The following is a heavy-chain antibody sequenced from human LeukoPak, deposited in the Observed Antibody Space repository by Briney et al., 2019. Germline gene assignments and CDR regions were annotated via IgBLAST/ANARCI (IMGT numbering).Heavy chain of an antibody. CDR1: GFTFSSYE. CDR2: ISSSGSTI. J-gene: IGHJ4*02. CDR3: AKTALGGVVDDYYFDY. D-gene: IGHD3-16*01. Sequence: PGGSLRLSCAASGFTFSSYEMNWVRQAPGKGLEWVSYISSSGSTIYYADSVKGRFTISRDNSKNTLYLQMNSLRAEDTAVYYCAKTALGGVVDDYYFDYWGQGTLVTVSS. V-gene: IGHV3-48*03.